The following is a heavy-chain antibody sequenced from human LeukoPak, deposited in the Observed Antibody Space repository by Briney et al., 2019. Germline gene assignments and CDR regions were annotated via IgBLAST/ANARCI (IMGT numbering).Heavy chain of an antibody. J-gene: IGHJ5*02. V-gene: IGHV6-1*01. CDR3: AGRLTQYDCFDP. CDR1: GDSVSSNSVT. CDR2: TYYRSTWYN. Sequence: SQALSLTCAISGDSVSSNSVTWNWIRQSPSRGLEWLGRTYYRSTWYNDYAVSVRGRITVNPDTSKNQFSLHLNSVTPEDTAVYYCAGRLTQYDCFDPWGQGILVTVSS. D-gene: IGHD2-2*01.